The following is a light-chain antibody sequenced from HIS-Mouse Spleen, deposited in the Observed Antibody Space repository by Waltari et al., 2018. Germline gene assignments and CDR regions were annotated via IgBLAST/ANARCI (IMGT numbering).Light chain of an antibody. CDR1: QSLLHSNGYNY. V-gene: IGKV2-28*01. CDR3: MQALQTPWT. J-gene: IGKJ1*01. Sequence: DIVMTQSPLALPVTPGEPAFIPCRSRQSLLHSNGYNYLDWYLQKPGQSPQLLIYLGFNRASGVPNRFSGGGSGTDFTLKISRVEAEDVGVYYCMQALQTPWTFGQGTKVEIK. CDR2: LGF.